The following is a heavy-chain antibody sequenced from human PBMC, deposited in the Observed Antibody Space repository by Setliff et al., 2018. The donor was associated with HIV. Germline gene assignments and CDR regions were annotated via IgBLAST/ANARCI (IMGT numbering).Heavy chain of an antibody. D-gene: IGHD3-9*01. CDR2: IIPILGVP. V-gene: IGHV1-69*10. J-gene: IGHJ4*02. Sequence: VKVSCKASGGTFSNYAITRVRQAPGQGLEWMGGIIPILGVPSYAQKFQGRVTITADKSTTTAYIDLSTLGSDDTAIYYCACWKRYVDWQEHYFDSWGQGTLVTVSS. CDR1: GGTFSNYA. CDR3: ACWKRYVDWQEHYFDS.